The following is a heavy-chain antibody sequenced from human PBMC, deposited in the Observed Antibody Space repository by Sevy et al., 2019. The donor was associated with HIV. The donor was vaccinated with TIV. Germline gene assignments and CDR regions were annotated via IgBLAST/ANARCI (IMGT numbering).Heavy chain of an antibody. CDR3: AKDLLSVPAAFES. CDR2: IGNSGAST. CDR1: GFTFSSYA. J-gene: IGHJ1*01. V-gene: IGHV3-23*01. Sequence: GGSLRLSCAASGFTFSSYAMSWVRQAPGKGLEWVSGIGNSGASTKYLDSVKGRLTISRDNSKNALYLEMHSLRAEDTAVYYCAKDLLSVPAAFESWGHGTLVTVSS. D-gene: IGHD2-2*01.